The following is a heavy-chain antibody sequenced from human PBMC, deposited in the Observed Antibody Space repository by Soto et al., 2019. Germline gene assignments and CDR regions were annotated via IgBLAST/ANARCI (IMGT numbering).Heavy chain of an antibody. Sequence: PSETLSLTCSVSGAALNSGNYYWGWIRQVPGKGLEWIGHIYVTGAVDYNPSLRDRITISQDTSERQFSLNLRPVTAADTAVYYCARLRIATNNYKWFDPWGQGTLVTVSS. V-gene: IGHV4-31*03. D-gene: IGHD2-21*01. J-gene: IGHJ5*02. CDR1: GAALNSGNYY. CDR3: ARLRIATNNYKWFDP. CDR2: IYVTGAV.